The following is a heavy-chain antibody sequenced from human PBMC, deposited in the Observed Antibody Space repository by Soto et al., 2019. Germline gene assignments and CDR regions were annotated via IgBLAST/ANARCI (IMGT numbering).Heavy chain of an antibody. CDR3: ARDLQATVTTYDY. CDR2: ISSSGSTK. D-gene: IGHD4-17*01. CDR1: GYTFSDYY. Sequence: PWCSTRLSSAASGYTFSDYYMSWTRQDPGKGLEWVAYISSSGSTKYYADSVKGRFTTSRDNSKNTLYLQMNSLRAEDTAVYYCARDLQATVTTYDYWGQGTLVTVSS. V-gene: IGHV3-11*04. J-gene: IGHJ4*02.